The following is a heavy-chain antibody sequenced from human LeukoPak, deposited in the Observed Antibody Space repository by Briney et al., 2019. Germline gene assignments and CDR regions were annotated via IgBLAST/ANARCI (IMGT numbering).Heavy chain of an antibody. D-gene: IGHD3-22*01. CDR1: GGTFSSYA. CDR3: ASYGYDSSGYGDY. V-gene: IGHV1-69*05. J-gene: IGHJ4*02. CDR2: IIPIFGTA. Sequence: ASVKVSCKASGGTFSSYAISWVRQAPGQGLEWMGRIIPIFGTANYAQKFQGRVTITTDESTSTAYMELSSLRSEDTAVYYCASYGYDSSGYGDYWGQGTLVTVSS.